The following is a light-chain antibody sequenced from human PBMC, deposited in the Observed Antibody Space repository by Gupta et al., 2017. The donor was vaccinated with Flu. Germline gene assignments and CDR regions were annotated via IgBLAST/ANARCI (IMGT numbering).Light chain of an antibody. Sequence: SYELTQPPSVSVSPGQTARLTCSGDALPSQYAYWYQLKPGQAPLFVMFKDNERHSSIPERFSGASSGTVVTLTSSGVQAEDEADYYCQSADSSGAYWVFGGGTKLTVL. CDR2: KDN. CDR3: QSADSSGAYWV. J-gene: IGLJ3*02. V-gene: IGLV3-25*03. CDR1: ALPSQY.